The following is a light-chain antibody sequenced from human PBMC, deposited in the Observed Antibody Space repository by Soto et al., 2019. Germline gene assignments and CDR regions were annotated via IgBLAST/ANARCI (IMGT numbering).Light chain of an antibody. V-gene: IGKV4-1*01. Sequence: DIVLTQSPDSLAVSLGETATINCKSSQSALFSGSNKNYLAWYQHRPGQPLKLLFHWASTRASGLPARFSASGSGTDFTLTISSLQREDVAIYYSQQYLSCPMYPFAQGTKVDIK. CDR1: QSALFSGSNKNY. CDR3: QQYLSCPMYP. J-gene: IGKJ2*01. CDR2: WAS.